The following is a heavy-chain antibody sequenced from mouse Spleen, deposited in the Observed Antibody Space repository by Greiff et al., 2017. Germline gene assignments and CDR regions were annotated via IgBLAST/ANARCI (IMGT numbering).Heavy chain of an antibody. J-gene: IGHJ2*01. CDR2: IRSKSNNYAT. CDR3: VTELGGCFDY. CDR1: GFSFNTYA. Sequence: EVKLVESGGGLVQPKGSLKLSCAASGFSFNTYAMNWVRQAPGKGLEWVARIRSKSNNYATYYADSVKDRFTISRDDSESMLYLQMNNLKTEDTAMYYCVTELGGCFDYWGQGTTLTVSS. V-gene: IGHV10-1*01. D-gene: IGHD4-1*01.